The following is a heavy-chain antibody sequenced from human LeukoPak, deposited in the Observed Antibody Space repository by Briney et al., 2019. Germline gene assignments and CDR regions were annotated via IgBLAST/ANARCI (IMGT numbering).Heavy chain of an antibody. J-gene: IGHJ5*02. Sequence: PGRSLRLSCAASGFTFDDYAMHWVRQAPGKGLEWVSGISWNSGSIGYADSVKGRFTISRDNAKNSLYLQMNSLRAEDTAVYYCARDSRYGNWFDPWGQGTPVTVSS. CDR1: GFTFDDYA. D-gene: IGHD1-14*01. V-gene: IGHV3-9*01. CDR2: ISWNSGSI. CDR3: ARDSRYGNWFDP.